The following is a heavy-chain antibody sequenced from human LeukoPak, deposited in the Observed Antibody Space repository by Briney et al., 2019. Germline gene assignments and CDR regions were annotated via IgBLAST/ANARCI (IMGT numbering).Heavy chain of an antibody. CDR1: GYTFTSYG. CDR3: ARCDYVWGNYRSRPILYFDK. Sequence: AASVKVSCKASGYTFTSYGISWVRQAPGQGLEWMGWISAYNGNTNYAQKFQGRLTLTTDPSTTTAYMELRSLTSDDTAVYYCARCDYVWGNYRSRPILYFDKWGQGTLVTVSS. D-gene: IGHD3-16*02. V-gene: IGHV1-18*01. CDR2: ISAYNGNT. J-gene: IGHJ4*02.